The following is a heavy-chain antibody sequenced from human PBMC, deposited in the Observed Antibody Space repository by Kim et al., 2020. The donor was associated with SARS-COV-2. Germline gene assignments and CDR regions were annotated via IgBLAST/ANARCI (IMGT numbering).Heavy chain of an antibody. Sequence: SETLSLTCTVSGGSISSYYWSWIRQPPGKGLEWIGYIYYSGSTNYNPSLKSRVTISVDTSKNQFSLKLSSVTAADTAVYYCARGNRGSWSGDWFDPWGQGTLVTVSS. D-gene: IGHD6-13*01. CDR1: GGSISSYY. CDR2: IYYSGST. CDR3: ARGNRGSWSGDWFDP. J-gene: IGHJ5*02. V-gene: IGHV4-59*01.